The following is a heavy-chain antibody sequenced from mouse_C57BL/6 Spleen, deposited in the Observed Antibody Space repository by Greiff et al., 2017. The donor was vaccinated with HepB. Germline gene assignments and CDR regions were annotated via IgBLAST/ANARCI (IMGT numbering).Heavy chain of an antibody. CDR1: GFTFSDYY. Sequence: EVKLVESEGGLVQPGSSMKLSCTASGFTFSDYYMAWVRQVPEKGLEWVANINYDGSSTYYLDSLKSRFIISRDNAKNILYLQMSSLKSDDTATYYCARGGPDFDYWGQGTTLTVSS. CDR3: ARGGPDFDY. V-gene: IGHV5-16*01. CDR2: INYDGSST. D-gene: IGHD3-3*01. J-gene: IGHJ2*01.